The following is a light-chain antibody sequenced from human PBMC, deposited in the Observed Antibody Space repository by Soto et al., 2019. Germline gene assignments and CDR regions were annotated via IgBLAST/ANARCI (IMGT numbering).Light chain of an antibody. CDR1: QSIRTS. J-gene: IGKJ1*01. CDR3: QDYGTSCT. Sequence: EIVITQSPPTLSVSPGQRLTLYCRASQSIRTSVAWFQQNPGQAPRLLIDAASSRATGSPDRFSGGGSGTDFILTINRLEPEDFAVYYWQDYGTSCTFGQGTKVDIK. V-gene: IGKV3-20*01. CDR2: AAS.